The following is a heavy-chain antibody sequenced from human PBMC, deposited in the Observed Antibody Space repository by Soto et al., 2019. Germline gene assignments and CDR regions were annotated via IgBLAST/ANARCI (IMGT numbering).Heavy chain of an antibody. J-gene: IGHJ4*02. CDR3: ARQRTTVVTQAYFDH. D-gene: IGHD4-17*01. CDR1: GVSISNSSYY. Sequence: SETLSLTCTVSGVSISNSSYYWGWIRRPPGKGLEWIGTIYYSGITYYNPSLKSRVTMSVDTSKNQFSLTLNSVTAADAAVYYCARQRTTVVTQAYFDHWGQGTLVTVSS. CDR2: IYYSGIT. V-gene: IGHV4-39*01.